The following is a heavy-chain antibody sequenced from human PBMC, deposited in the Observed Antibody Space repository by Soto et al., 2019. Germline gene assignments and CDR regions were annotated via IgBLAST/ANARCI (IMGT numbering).Heavy chain of an antibody. Sequence: QVQLVQSGPEVKKPGASVKVACKASGYTFLKYGINWVRQAPGQGLEWMGGIQTDNDHARFAQQFEGRVTMTTDTSTRTVYMELRDLSSDDTAVYYCAKDRGSGYRFDYWGQGTPGTVSS. CDR3: AKDRGSGYRFDY. J-gene: IGHJ4*02. CDR1: GYTFLKYG. CDR2: IQTDNDHA. V-gene: IGHV1-18*01. D-gene: IGHD3-9*01.